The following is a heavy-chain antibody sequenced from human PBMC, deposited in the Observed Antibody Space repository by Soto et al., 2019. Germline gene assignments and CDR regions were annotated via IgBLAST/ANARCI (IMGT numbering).Heavy chain of an antibody. CDR3: ATGRPGDYMDV. CDR2: INAGNGNT. V-gene: IGHV1-3*01. J-gene: IGHJ6*03. D-gene: IGHD3-10*01. Sequence: QVQLVQSGAEVKKPGASVKDSCKASGYTFTSYAMHWVRQAPGQRLEWMGWINAGNGNTKYSQKFQGRVTITRATSASTAYLELSSLRSEDTAVYYCATGRPGDYMDVWGKGTTVTVSS. CDR1: GYTFTSYA.